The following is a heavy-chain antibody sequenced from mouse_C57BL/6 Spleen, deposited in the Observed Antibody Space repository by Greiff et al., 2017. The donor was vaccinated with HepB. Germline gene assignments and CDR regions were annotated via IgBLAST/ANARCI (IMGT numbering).Heavy chain of an antibody. D-gene: IGHD1-1*01. CDR1: GFTFSSYA. J-gene: IGHJ4*01. CDR2: ISSGGDYI. V-gene: IGHV5-9-1*02. CDR3: TREITTVVGYYYAMDY. Sequence: EVKVVESGEGLVKPGGSLKLSCAASGFTFSSYAMSWVRQTPEKRLEWVAYISSGGDYIYYADTVKGRFTISRDNARNTLYLQMSSLKSEDTAMYYCTREITTVVGYYYAMDYWGQGTSVTVSS.